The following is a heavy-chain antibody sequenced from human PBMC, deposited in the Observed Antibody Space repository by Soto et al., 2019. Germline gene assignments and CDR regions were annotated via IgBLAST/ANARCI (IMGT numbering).Heavy chain of an antibody. CDR3: SQGGSGSYYGMDV. CDR1: GFSLSTRGVG. CDR2: IYWDHDK. V-gene: IGHV2-5*02. D-gene: IGHD3-10*01. J-gene: IGHJ6*02. Sequence: QITLKESGPTLVKPTQTLTLTCTFSGFSLSTRGVGVSWIRQPPGKALEWLAVIYWDHDKRFSPSLKTRSTITRDTFKNQVVLAMTNMDPVDTATYYCSQGGSGSYYGMDVWGQGTMVTVSS.